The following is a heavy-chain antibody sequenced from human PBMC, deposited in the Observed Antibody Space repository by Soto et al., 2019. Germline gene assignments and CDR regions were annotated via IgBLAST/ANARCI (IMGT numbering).Heavy chain of an antibody. CDR3: ARDRIYYDFWGGYYRNDAFDI. J-gene: IGHJ3*02. V-gene: IGHV1-18*01. D-gene: IGHD3-3*01. CDR2: ISAYNGNT. Sequence: ASVKVSCKASGYTFTSYGISWVRQAPGQGLEWMGWISAYNGNTNYAQKLQGRVTMTTDTSTSTAYMELRSLRSDDTAVYYCARDRIYYDFWGGYYRNDAFDIWGQGTMVTVSS. CDR1: GYTFTSYG.